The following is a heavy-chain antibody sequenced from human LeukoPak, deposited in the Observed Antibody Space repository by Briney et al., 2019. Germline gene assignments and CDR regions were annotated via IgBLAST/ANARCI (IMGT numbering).Heavy chain of an antibody. CDR2: IFYSGST. CDR1: GGSISSYY. D-gene: IGHD5-18*01. V-gene: IGHV4-59*01. CDR3: AREGGYSYGPFDY. Sequence: PSETLSLTCTVSGGSISSYYWSWIRQPPGKGLEWIGYIFYSGSTNYNPSLKSRVTISVDTSKNQFSLKLSSVTAADTAVYYCAREGGYSYGPFDYWGQGTLVTASS. J-gene: IGHJ4*02.